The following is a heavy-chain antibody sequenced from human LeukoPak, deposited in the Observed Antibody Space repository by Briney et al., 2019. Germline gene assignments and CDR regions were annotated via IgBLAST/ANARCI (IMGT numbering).Heavy chain of an antibody. J-gene: IGHJ4*02. CDR2: IIPILGIA. CDR1: GGTFSSYA. D-gene: IGHD3-22*01. V-gene: IGHV1-69*04. Sequence: SVKVSCKASGGTFSSYAISWVRQAPGQGLEWMGRIIPILGIANYAQKFQGRVTITADKSTSTAYMELRSLRSDDTAVYYCARFSADSSGYYGSDYWGQGTLVTVSS. CDR3: ARFSADSSGYYGSDY.